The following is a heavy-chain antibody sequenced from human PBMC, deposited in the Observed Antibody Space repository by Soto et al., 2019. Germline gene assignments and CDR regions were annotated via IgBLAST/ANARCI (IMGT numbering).Heavy chain of an antibody. V-gene: IGHV3-7*05. J-gene: IGHJ6*02. D-gene: IGHD3-10*01. CDR3: ARSGQPGYFYYGLDV. CDR2: IKPDGSEK. CDR1: GFTFSSYW. Sequence: GGSLRLSCAASGFTFSSYWMSWVRQAPGKGLEWVANIKPDGSEKYYVGSVKGRFSISRDNAKNSLYLLMNSLTAEDTAVYHCARSGQPGYFYYGLDVWGQGTTVTVSS.